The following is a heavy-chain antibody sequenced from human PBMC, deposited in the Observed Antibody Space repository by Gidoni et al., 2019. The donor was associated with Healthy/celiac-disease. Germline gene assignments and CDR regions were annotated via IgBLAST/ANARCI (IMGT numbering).Heavy chain of an antibody. D-gene: IGHD4-4*01. CDR2: IYHSGST. V-gene: IGHV4-4*02. J-gene: IGHJ4*02. Sequence: WVRQPPGKGLAWIGEIYHSGSTNYNPSLKSRVTISVDKSKNQFSLKLSSVTAADTAVYYCARYTDYYSNDSDYWGQGTLVTVSS. CDR3: ARYTDYYSNDSDY.